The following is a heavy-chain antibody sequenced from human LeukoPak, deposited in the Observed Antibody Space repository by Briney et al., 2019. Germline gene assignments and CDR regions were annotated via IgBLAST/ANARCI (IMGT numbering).Heavy chain of an antibody. Sequence: SETLSLTCTISGGSISGYYWSWMRQPAGKGLDWIGRMYSSGLTDYNPSLKRRATMSLDTSKNQFSLKLSSVTAADTAMYYCARVYCSGGDCFHFDYWGQGTLVTVSS. CDR2: MYSSGLT. CDR3: ARVYCSGGDCFHFDY. CDR1: GGSISGYY. V-gene: IGHV4-4*07. D-gene: IGHD2-15*01. J-gene: IGHJ4*02.